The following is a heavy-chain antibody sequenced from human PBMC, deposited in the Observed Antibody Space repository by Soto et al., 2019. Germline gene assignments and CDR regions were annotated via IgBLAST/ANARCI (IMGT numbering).Heavy chain of an antibody. CDR3: ALCGFRHGNKSKNNYCMDV. V-gene: IGHV1-69*06. D-gene: IGHD5-12*01. Sequence: QVQLVQSGAEVKKPGSSVKVSCKASGGTFNSYAISWVRQAPGHGLEWMGGIIPILGTANYAQNFQCRVAITADKSMSAAYKQLRSLRPEDTDVYYCALCGFRHGNKSKNNYCMDVWGQGTTVTVSS. CDR1: GGTFNSYA. CDR2: IIPILGTA. J-gene: IGHJ6*02.